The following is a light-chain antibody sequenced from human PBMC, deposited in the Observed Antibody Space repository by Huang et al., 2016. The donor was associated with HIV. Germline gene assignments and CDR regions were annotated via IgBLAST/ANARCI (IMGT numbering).Light chain of an antibody. Sequence: EIVLTQSPGTLSLSPGERATLSCRASQSVSSSYLAWYQQKPGQAPRLLIYGASSRATGMPDRFSGSGSGTDFTLTSSRLEPEDFVVYYCQQYGRSPNTFGQGTKLEIK. CDR3: QQYGRSPNT. CDR1: QSVSSSY. V-gene: IGKV3-20*01. J-gene: IGKJ2*01. CDR2: GAS.